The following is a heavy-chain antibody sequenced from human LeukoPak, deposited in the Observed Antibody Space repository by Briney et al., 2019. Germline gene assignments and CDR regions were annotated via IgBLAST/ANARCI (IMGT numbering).Heavy chain of an antibody. CDR2: ISAYNGNT. CDR3: ARESYCSSTSCYSDYYYYGMDV. J-gene: IGHJ6*02. D-gene: IGHD2-2*01. CDR1: GYTFTSYG. Sequence: GASVKVSCKASGYTFTSYGISWVRQAPGQGLEWMGWISAYNGNTNYAQKLQGRVTMTTDTSTSTAYMELRSLRSDDTAVYYCARESYCSSTSCYSDYYYYGMDVWGRGTTVTVSS. V-gene: IGHV1-18*01.